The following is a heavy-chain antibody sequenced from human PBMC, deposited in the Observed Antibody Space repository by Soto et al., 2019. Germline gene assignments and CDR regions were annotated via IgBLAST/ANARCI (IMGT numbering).Heavy chain of an antibody. CDR1: GYGFTTYG. Sequence: QVHLVQSGAEVKKPGASVKVSCKGSGYGFTTYGITWVRQAPGQGLEWMAWISAHNGNTNYAKKLQGRVTVTRDTSTSTAYMELRGLRSDDTAVNYCARGRYGDYWGQGALVTVSS. CDR3: ARGRYGDY. J-gene: IGHJ4*02. D-gene: IGHD1-1*01. CDR2: ISAHNGNT. V-gene: IGHV1-18*01.